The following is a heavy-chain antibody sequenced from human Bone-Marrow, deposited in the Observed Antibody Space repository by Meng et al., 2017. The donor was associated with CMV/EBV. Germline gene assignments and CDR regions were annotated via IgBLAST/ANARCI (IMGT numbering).Heavy chain of an antibody. CDR1: ISSAGYY. Sequence: ISSAGYYWSWIRQHPGKGLEWTGHIYYSGSTYYNPSLKSRVTISVDTSKNQFSLKLSSVTAADTAVYYCARATPNYYDSSGYYYFDYWGQGTLVTVSS. CDR2: IYYSGST. CDR3: ARATPNYYDSSGYYYFDY. D-gene: IGHD3-22*01. J-gene: IGHJ4*02. V-gene: IGHV4-31*02.